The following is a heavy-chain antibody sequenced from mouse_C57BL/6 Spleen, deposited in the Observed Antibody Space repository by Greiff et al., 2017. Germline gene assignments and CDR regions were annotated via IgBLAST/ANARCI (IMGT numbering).Heavy chain of an antibody. V-gene: IGHV1-4*01. CDR1: GYTFTSYT. J-gene: IGHJ1*03. CDR3: ARSEYNGRPYWYFDV. Sequence: QVQLQQSGAELARPGASVKMSCKASGYTFTSYTMHWVKQRPGQGLEWIGYINPSSGYTKYNQKFKDKATLTADKSSSTAYMQLSSLTSEDSAVYYGARSEYNGRPYWYFDVWGTGTTVTVSS. CDR2: INPSSGYT. D-gene: IGHD1-1*01.